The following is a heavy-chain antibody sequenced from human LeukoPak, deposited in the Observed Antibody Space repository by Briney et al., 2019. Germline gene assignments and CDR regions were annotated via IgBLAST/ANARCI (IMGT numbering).Heavy chain of an antibody. CDR1: GFTFSDYY. V-gene: IGHV3-11*01. J-gene: IGHJ4*02. Sequence: GGSLRLSCAASGFTFSDYYMSWIRQAPGKGLGWVSYISSSGSTIYYADSVKGRFTISRDNAKNSLYLQMNSLRAEDTAVYYCAYTATASYIDYWGQGTPVTVSS. CDR3: AYTATASYIDY. D-gene: IGHD5-18*01. CDR2: ISSSGSTI.